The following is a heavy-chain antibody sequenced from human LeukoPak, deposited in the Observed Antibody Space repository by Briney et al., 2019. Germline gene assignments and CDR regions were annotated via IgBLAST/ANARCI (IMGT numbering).Heavy chain of an antibody. Sequence: GGSLRLSCAASGFTFSSYGMHWVRQAPGKGLEWVVFIRYDGSNKYYADSVKGRFTISRDNSKNTLYLQMNSLRAEDTAVYYCAKDVAVAGNGGFDYWGQGTLVSVSS. J-gene: IGHJ4*02. V-gene: IGHV3-30*02. CDR3: AKDVAVAGNGGFDY. CDR1: GFTFSSYG. CDR2: IRYDGSNK. D-gene: IGHD6-19*01.